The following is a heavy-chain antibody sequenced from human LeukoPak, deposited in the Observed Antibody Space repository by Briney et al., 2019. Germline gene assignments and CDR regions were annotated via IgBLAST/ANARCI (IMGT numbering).Heavy chain of an antibody. V-gene: IGHV3-23*01. CDR1: GFTFSSYS. CDR2: ISGSGGST. J-gene: IGHJ4*02. Sequence: GGSLRLSCAASGFTFSSYSMNWVRQAPGKGLEWVSAISGSGGSTYYADSVKGRFTISRDNSKNTLYLQMNSLRAEDTAVYYCAKEPSWPKGEFDYWGQGTLVTVSS. CDR3: AKEPSWPKGEFDY. D-gene: IGHD3-16*01.